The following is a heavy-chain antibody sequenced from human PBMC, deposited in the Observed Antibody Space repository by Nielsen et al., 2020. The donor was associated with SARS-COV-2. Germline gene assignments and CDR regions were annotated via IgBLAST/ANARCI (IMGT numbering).Heavy chain of an antibody. CDR2: IGTAGDT. J-gene: IGHJ6*02. CDR3: TTGIGYYYYGMDV. CDR1: GFTFDDYG. Sequence: GGSLRLSCAASGFTFDDYGMSWVRQAPGKGLEWVSAIGTAGDTYYPGSVKGRFTISRENAKNSLYLQMNSLRAEDTALYHCTTGIGYYYYGMDVWGQGTTVTVSS. V-gene: IGHV3-13*04. D-gene: IGHD1-1*01.